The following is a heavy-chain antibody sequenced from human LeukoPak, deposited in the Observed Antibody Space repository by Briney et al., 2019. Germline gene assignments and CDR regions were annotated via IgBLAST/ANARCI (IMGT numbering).Heavy chain of an antibody. CDR3: ARDSGSYLQPTDY. D-gene: IGHD1-26*01. Sequence: PGGSLRLSCAASGFTFNTYAMAWVRQAPGKGLEWVSSITGNGVGTYYADSVKGRFTISRDNSKSTLYLQMNSLRGGDTAVYHCARDSGSYLQPTDYWGQGILVTVSS. CDR2: ITGNGVGT. V-gene: IGHV3-23*01. CDR1: GFTFNTYA. J-gene: IGHJ4*02.